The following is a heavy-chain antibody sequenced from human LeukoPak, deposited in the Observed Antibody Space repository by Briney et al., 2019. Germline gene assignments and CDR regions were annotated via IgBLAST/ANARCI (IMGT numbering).Heavy chain of an antibody. D-gene: IGHD6-19*01. Sequence: PGRSLRLSCAASXFXXXXXXXXXVXXXXXKXXEXVAVIWFDGSNQYYVDSVRGRFSISRDNSKNTLYLQMNTLRAEDTGVYYCARDRGSGDSFDLWGQGAMVTVSS. V-gene: IGHV3-33*01. CDR3: ARDRGSGDSFDL. CDR2: IWFDGSNQ. CDR1: XFXXXXXX. J-gene: IGHJ3*01.